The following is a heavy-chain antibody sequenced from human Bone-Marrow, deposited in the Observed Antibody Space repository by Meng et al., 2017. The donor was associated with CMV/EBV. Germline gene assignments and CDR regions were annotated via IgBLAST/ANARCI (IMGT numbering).Heavy chain of an antibody. J-gene: IGHJ6*02. CDR1: PYTFTGHG. D-gene: IGHD3-3*01. CDR2: ISTNNGNT. CDR3: ARDRFLWGMDV. Sequence: ASVKVSFKASPYTFTGHGISWVRQAPGQGLEWIGWISTNNGNTKYAQKFQGRVTMITDTSTSTGYIELTSLRSDDTAVYYCARDRFLWGMDVWGQGTTVTVSS. V-gene: IGHV1-18*04.